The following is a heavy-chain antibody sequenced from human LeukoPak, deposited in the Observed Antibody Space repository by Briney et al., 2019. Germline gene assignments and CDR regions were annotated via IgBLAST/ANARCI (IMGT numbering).Heavy chain of an antibody. Sequence: GGSLRLSCAASGFTFDDYGMSWVRQAPGKGLEWVSGINWNGGSTGYADSVKGRFTISRDNAKNSLYLQMNSLRAEDTALYHCARGAYYYDSSGYQYYFDYWGQGTLVTVSS. D-gene: IGHD3-22*01. CDR2: INWNGGST. V-gene: IGHV3-20*01. J-gene: IGHJ4*02. CDR1: GFTFDDYG. CDR3: ARGAYYYDSSGYQYYFDY.